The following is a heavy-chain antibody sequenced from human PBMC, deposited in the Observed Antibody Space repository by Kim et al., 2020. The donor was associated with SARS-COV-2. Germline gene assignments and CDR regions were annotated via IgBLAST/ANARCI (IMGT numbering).Heavy chain of an antibody. V-gene: IGHV3-30*18. CDR1: GFTFSSYG. D-gene: IGHD2-15*01. Sequence: GGSLRLSCAASGFTFSSYGMHWVRQAPGKGLEWVAVISYDGSNKYYADSVKGRFTISRDNSKNTLYLQMNSLRAEDTAVYYCAKDRAQYCSGGSCYLFYFDYWGQGTLVTVSS. J-gene: IGHJ4*02. CDR2: ISYDGSNK. CDR3: AKDRAQYCSGGSCYLFYFDY.